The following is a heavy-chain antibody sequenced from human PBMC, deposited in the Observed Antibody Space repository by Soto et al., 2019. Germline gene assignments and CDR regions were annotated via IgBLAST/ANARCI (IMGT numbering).Heavy chain of an antibody. J-gene: IGHJ4*02. D-gene: IGHD1-26*01. CDR1: GFTFSSYA. CDR3: ARDSGSYLSYFDY. V-gene: IGHV3-30-3*01. Sequence: SLRLSCAASGFTFSSYAMHWVRQAPGKGLEWVAVISYDGSNKYYADSVKGRFTISRDNSKNTLYLQMNSLRAEDTAVYYCARDSGSYLSYFDYWGQGTLVTVSS. CDR2: ISYDGSNK.